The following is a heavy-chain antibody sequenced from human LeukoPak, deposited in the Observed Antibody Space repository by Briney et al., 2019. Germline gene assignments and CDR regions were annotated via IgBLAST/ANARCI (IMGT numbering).Heavy chain of an antibody. J-gene: IGHJ5*02. Sequence: SETLSLTCAVSGGSISSSNWWSWVRQPPGKGLEWIGEIYHSGSTNYNPSLKSRVTISVDKSKNQFSLKLSSVTAADTAVYYCARVETYYYDSSGSTLFDPWGQGTLVTVSS. CDR3: ARVETYYYDSSGSTLFDP. CDR2: IYHSGST. CDR1: GGSISSSNW. D-gene: IGHD3-22*01. V-gene: IGHV4-4*02.